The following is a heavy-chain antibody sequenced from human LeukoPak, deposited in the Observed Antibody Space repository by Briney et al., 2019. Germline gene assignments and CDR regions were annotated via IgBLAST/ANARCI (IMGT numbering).Heavy chain of an antibody. CDR1: GFTFSDYY. V-gene: IGHV3-11*04. D-gene: IGHD6-13*01. CDR3: ARSAYSSTWYGRPPDY. Sequence: PGGSLRLSCAASGFTFSDYYMSWIRQAPGKGLEWVSYISSSGSLIYYADSVKGRFTIFRDNAKNSLYLQMNSLRPEDTAVYYCARSAYSSTWYGRPPDYWGQGTLVTVSS. J-gene: IGHJ4*02. CDR2: ISSSGSLI.